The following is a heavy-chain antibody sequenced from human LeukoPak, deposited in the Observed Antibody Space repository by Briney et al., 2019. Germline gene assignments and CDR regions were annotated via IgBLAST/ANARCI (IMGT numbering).Heavy chain of an antibody. J-gene: IGHJ4*02. Sequence: ASVKVSCKASGYTFTGYYMHWVRQAPGQGLEWMGWINPNSGGTNYAQKFQGWITMTRDTSISTAYMELSRLRSDDTAVYYCARGEPEYSSSLFYFDYWGQGTLVTVSS. D-gene: IGHD6-6*01. CDR1: GYTFTGYY. V-gene: IGHV1-2*04. CDR3: ARGEPEYSSSLFYFDY. CDR2: INPNSGGT.